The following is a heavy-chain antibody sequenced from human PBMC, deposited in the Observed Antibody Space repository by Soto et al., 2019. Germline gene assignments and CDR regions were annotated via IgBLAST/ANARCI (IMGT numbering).Heavy chain of an antibody. J-gene: IGHJ4*02. D-gene: IGHD1-7*01. Sequence: GGSLRLSCSASGFTFSSYAMHWVRQAPGKGLEWVSAISGSGGSTYYADSVKGRFTISRDNSKNTLYLQMNSLRAEDTAVYYCAKDLNYRFDYWGQGTLVTVSS. CDR3: AKDLNYRFDY. CDR2: ISGSGGST. CDR1: GFTFSSYA. V-gene: IGHV3-23*01.